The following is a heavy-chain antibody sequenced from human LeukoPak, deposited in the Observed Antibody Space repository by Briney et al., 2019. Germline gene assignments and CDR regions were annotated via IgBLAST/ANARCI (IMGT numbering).Heavy chain of an antibody. D-gene: IGHD6-13*01. CDR1: GFTFDDYA. CDR2: ISWNSGSI. CDR3: AKDRESGSSWYKDFDY. V-gene: IGHV3-9*01. Sequence: GRSLRLSCAASGFTFDDYAMHWVRQAPGKGLEWVSGISWNSGSIGYADSVKGRFTISRDNAKNSLYLQMNSLRAEDTALYYCAKDRESGSSWYKDFDYWGQGTLVTVSS. J-gene: IGHJ4*02.